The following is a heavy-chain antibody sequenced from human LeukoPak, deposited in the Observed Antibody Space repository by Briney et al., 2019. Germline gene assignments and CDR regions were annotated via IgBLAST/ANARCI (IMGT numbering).Heavy chain of an antibody. CDR1: GYSISSSYY. J-gene: IGHJ4*02. Sequence: SETLSLTCIVSGYSISSSYYWGWIRQPPGKGLEWIGSIYYSGSTYYNPSLKSRVTISVDTSKNQFSLKLSSVTAADTAVYYCARHRWLAWEDFPYYFDYWGQGTLVTVSS. CDR2: IYYSGST. V-gene: IGHV4-39*01. D-gene: IGHD1-26*01. CDR3: ARHRWLAWEDFPYYFDY.